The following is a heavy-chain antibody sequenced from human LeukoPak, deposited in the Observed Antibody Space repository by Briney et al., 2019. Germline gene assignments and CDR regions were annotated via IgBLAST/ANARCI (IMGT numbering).Heavy chain of an antibody. Sequence: SETLSLTCTVSGGSISSYYWSWIRQPPGKGLEWIGYIYYSGSTNYNPSLKSRVTISVDTSKNQFSLKLSSVTAAGTAVYYCARGIVGATHFDYWGQGTLVTVSS. CDR3: ARGIVGATHFDY. CDR1: GGSISSYY. CDR2: IYYSGST. D-gene: IGHD1-26*01. J-gene: IGHJ4*02. V-gene: IGHV4-59*01.